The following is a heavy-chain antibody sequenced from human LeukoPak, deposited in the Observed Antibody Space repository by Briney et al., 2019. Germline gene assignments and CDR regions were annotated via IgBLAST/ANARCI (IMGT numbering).Heavy chain of an antibody. CDR3: ARDKLLSGLIIIPFDY. V-gene: IGHV1-18*01. D-gene: IGHD3/OR15-3a*01. CDR1: GYTFTNYG. CDR2: ISTHNGTT. J-gene: IGHJ4*02. Sequence: GASVKVSCKASGYTFTNYGISWVRQAPGQGLEWMGWISTHNGTTNYAQKVQGRVTMTTDTSTSTVYMELRSLTSDDTAMYYYARDKLLSGLIIIPFDYWGQGSLVTVSS.